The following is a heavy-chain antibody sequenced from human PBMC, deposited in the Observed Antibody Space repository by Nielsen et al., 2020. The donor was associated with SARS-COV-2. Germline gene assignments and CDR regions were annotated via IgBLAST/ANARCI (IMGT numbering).Heavy chain of an antibody. Sequence: GGSLRLSCAASGFTFSSYAVHWVRQAPGKGLEWVAVISYDGSNKYYADSVKGRFIISRDNSKNTLYLQMNSLRAEDTAVYYCARDIGFPGDYGDYYWFDPWGQGTLVTVSS. CDR1: GFTFSSYA. CDR2: ISYDGSNK. CDR3: ARDIGFPGDYGDYYWFDP. D-gene: IGHD4-17*01. V-gene: IGHV3-30-3*01. J-gene: IGHJ5*02.